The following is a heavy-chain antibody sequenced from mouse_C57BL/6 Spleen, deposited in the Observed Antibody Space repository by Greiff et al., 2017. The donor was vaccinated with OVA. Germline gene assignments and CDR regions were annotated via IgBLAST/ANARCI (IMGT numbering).Heavy chain of an antibody. J-gene: IGHJ2*01. Sequence: QVQLQQPGAELVRPGTSVKLSCKASGYTFTSYWMHWVKQRPGQGLEWIGVIDPSDSYTNYNQKFKGKATLTVDTSSSTAYMQLSSLTSEDSAVYYCARGDYYGSSYGYFDYWGQGTTLTVSS. D-gene: IGHD1-1*01. CDR2: IDPSDSYT. CDR1: GYTFTSYW. V-gene: IGHV1-59*01. CDR3: ARGDYYGSSYGYFDY.